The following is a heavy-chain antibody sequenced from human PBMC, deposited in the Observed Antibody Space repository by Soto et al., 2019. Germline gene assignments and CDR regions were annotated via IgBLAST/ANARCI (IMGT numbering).Heavy chain of an antibody. CDR3: ARAASTFVYCSSTSCSEEYFQH. Sequence: ASVKVSCKASGYTFTSYGISWVRQAPGQGLEWMGWISAYNGNTNYAQKLQGRVTMTTDTSTSTAYMELRSLRSDDTAVYYCARAASTFVYCSSTSCSEEYFQHWGQGTLVTVSS. CDR2: ISAYNGNT. V-gene: IGHV1-18*01. CDR1: GYTFTSYG. J-gene: IGHJ1*01. D-gene: IGHD2-2*01.